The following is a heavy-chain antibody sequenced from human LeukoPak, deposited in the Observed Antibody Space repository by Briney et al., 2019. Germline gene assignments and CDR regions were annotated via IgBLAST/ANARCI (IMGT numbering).Heavy chain of an antibody. CDR1: GFTFSSYS. CDR2: IRSDGSDK. V-gene: IGHV3-30*02. CDR3: AKDRGYSSDY. D-gene: IGHD5-18*01. Sequence: GGSLRLSCAASGFTFSSYSMNWVRQAPGKGLEWVAFIRSDGSDKFYADFVRGRVTISRDNSKNTLYLQMNSLRVEDTAVYYCAKDRGYSSDYWGQGTLVTVSS. J-gene: IGHJ4*02.